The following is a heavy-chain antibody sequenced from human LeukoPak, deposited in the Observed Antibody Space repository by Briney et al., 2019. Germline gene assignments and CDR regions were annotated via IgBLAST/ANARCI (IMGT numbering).Heavy chain of an antibody. CDR1: GFTFSNAW. CDR3: TRGELGISYFDY. J-gene: IGHJ4*02. V-gene: IGHV3-49*04. D-gene: IGHD7-27*01. CDR2: IRSKTYGGTT. Sequence: GGSLRLSCAASGFTFSNAWMSWVRQAPGKGLEWVGFIRSKTYGGTTEYAASVKGRFTISRDDSKSIAYLQMNSLKTEDTAVYYCTRGELGISYFDYWGQGTLVTVSS.